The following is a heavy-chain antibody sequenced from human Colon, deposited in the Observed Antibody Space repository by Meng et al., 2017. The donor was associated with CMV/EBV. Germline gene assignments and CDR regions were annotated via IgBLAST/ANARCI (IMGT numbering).Heavy chain of an antibody. V-gene: IGHV3-20*04. Sequence: GESLKISCVGTGFTFNDFELTWVRQRPGKGLEWVASINWDGGSTVYVDSVKGRFTISRDNAKNLLYLQMNSLRPEDTALYYCAKEGGYWGQGTLVTVSS. CDR2: INWDGGST. J-gene: IGHJ4*02. CDR1: GFTFNDFE. D-gene: IGHD3-16*01. CDR3: AKEGGY.